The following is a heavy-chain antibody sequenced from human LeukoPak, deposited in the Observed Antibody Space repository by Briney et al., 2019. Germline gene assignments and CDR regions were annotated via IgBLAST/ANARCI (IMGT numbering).Heavy chain of an antibody. V-gene: IGHV3-30*18. CDR1: GFIFSSYG. Sequence: GSSLRLSCSASGFIFSSYGMHCVRQAPGKGLEYVAVISYDGSNKYYAASVKGRFTISRDNSKNTLYLQMNSLRTEDTAVYYCAKDPQYYSGSGSNWGQGTLVTVSS. CDR2: ISYDGSNK. CDR3: AKDPQYYSGSGSN. D-gene: IGHD3-10*01. J-gene: IGHJ4*02.